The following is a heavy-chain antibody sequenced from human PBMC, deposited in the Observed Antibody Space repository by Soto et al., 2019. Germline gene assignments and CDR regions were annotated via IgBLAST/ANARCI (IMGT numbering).Heavy chain of an antibody. J-gene: IGHJ4*02. Sequence: QVHLVQSGAEVKKPGASVKVSCKASGYTFTSYGITWVRQAPGQGLEWMGWISAHNGNTDYAQKLQGRVIVTRDTSTSAAYMERRSLTSAATAVYYCARGRYGDYWGQGALVTVSS. V-gene: IGHV1-18*01. CDR1: GYTFTSYG. CDR2: ISAHNGNT. D-gene: IGHD1-1*01. CDR3: ARGRYGDY.